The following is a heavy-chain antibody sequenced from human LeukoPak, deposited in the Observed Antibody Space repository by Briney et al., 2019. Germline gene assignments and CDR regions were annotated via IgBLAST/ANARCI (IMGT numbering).Heavy chain of an antibody. Sequence: GGSLRLSCAASGFTVSSNYMSWVRQAPGKGLEWVSVIYSGGSTYYGDSVKGRFTISRDNAKNSLYLQMNSLRAEDTALYHCAREVLWFGEFYYFDYWGQGTLVTVSS. CDR3: AREVLWFGEFYYFDY. CDR2: IYSGGST. D-gene: IGHD3-10*01. V-gene: IGHV3-53*01. J-gene: IGHJ4*02. CDR1: GFTVSSNY.